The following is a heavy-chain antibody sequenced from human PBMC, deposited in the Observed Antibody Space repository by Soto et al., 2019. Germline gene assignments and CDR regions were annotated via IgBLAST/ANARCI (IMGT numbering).Heavy chain of an antibody. CDR1: GFTFSSYG. J-gene: IGHJ4*02. D-gene: IGHD4-17*01. Sequence: GGSLRLSCAASGFTFSSYGMHWIRQAPGKGLEWVAVIWYDGSNKYYADSVKGRFTISRDNSKNTLYLQMNSLRAEDTAVYYCARGAEDGDYVGHDYWGQGTLVTVSS. V-gene: IGHV3-33*01. CDR2: IWYDGSNK. CDR3: ARGAEDGDYVGHDY.